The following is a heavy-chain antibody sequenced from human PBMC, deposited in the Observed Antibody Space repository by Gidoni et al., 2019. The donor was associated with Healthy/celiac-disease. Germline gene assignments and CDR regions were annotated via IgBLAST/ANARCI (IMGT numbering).Heavy chain of an antibody. V-gene: IGHV3-21*01. J-gene: IGHJ4*02. CDR2: ISSSSSYI. Sequence: VQLVESWGGLVNPGGSLRLSCSASGFPFSSYSMNWVRQAPGKGLEWVSSISSSSSYIYYADSVKGRFTISRDNAKNSLYLQMNRLRAEDTAVYYCARVGANSGSYSPDYWGQGTLVTVSS. D-gene: IGHD1-26*01. CDR1: GFPFSSYS. CDR3: ARVGANSGSYSPDY.